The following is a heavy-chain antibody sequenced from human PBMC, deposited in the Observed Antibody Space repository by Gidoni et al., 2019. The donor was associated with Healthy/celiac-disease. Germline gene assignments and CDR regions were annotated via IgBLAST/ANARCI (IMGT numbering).Heavy chain of an antibody. Sequence: QVQLVESGGGVVQPGRSLRLSCAASGFTFSSYGMHWVRQAPGKGLEWVAVIWYDGSNKYYADSVKGRFTISRDNSKNTLYLQMNSLRAEDTAVYYCARDNSGSYDWDAFDIWGQGTMVTVSS. CDR3: ARDNSGSYDWDAFDI. J-gene: IGHJ3*02. D-gene: IGHD1-26*01. CDR1: GFTFSSYG. V-gene: IGHV3-33*01. CDR2: IWYDGSNK.